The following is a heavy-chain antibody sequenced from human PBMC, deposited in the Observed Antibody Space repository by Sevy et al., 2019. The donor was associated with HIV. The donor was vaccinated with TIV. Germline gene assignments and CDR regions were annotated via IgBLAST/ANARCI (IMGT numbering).Heavy chain of an antibody. CDR2: LSFGCGEI. CDR3: AREGCTKPHDY. V-gene: IGHV3-23*01. Sequence: GGCLRLSCAASGFTFSKYSMSWVRQPPGKGLEWVSTLSFGCGEIKYADSVKGRFTISRVNSKSSVYLQMNNLRPEDTAVHYCAREGCTKPHDYWGQGTLVSVSS. J-gene: IGHJ4*02. CDR1: GFTFSKYS. D-gene: IGHD2-8*01.